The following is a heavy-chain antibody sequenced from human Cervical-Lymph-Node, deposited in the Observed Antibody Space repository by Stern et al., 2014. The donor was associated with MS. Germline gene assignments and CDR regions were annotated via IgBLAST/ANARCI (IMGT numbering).Heavy chain of an antibody. J-gene: IGHJ5*02. CDR2: ISPMVDIP. CDR3: ARPRYSRSRGEFDP. D-gene: IGHD6-6*01. CDR1: GGTFTSYS. Sequence: VQLVESGAEVKKPGSSVKVSCKASGGTFTSYSISWVRQAPGQGLEWMGRISPMVDIPNYAQKFQGRVRIIPAESTRTVSMVLSSLRSEDTAVYYCARPRYSRSRGEFDPWGQGTLVTVPS. V-gene: IGHV1-69*09.